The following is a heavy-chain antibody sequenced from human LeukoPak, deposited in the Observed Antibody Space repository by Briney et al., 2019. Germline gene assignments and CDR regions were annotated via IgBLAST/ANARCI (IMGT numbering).Heavy chain of an antibody. CDR3: ARGGMATNPDLYYFDY. D-gene: IGHD5-24*01. V-gene: IGHV4-59*01. Sequence: PSETLSLTCTVSGGSISSYYWSWIRQPPGKGLEWIGYIYYSGSTNYNPSLKSRVTISVDTSKNQFSLKLSSVTAADTAVYYCARGGMATNPDLYYFDYWGQGTPVTVSS. CDR2: IYYSGST. CDR1: GGSISSYY. J-gene: IGHJ4*02.